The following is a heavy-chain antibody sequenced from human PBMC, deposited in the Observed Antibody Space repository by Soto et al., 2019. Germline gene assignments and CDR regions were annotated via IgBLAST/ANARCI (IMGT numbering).Heavy chain of an antibody. V-gene: IGHV1-2*02. CDR3: AMQGSGWFHYDY. CDR2: INSNSGGA. CDR1: GYSFNHYY. J-gene: IGHJ4*02. D-gene: IGHD6-19*01. Sequence: QVQLVQSGTEVKKPGASVRVSCEASGYSFNHYYMAWVRQAPGQGLEWMGWINSNSGGANYAQKFQGRVTMTRDTSISTAYMELSRLRSDDTAVYYCAMQGSGWFHYDYWGQGTLVTVSS.